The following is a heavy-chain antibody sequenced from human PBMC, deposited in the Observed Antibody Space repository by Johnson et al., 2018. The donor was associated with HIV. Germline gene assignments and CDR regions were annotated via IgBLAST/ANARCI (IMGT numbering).Heavy chain of an antibody. CDR1: GFTVSSNY. Sequence: VQLVESGGGLIQPGGSLRLSCAASGFTVSSNYMSWVRQAPGKGLEWVSGIRWNGGSADYADSVKGRFTTSRDNAKNSLYLQMSSLRAGDTAVYYCARSGGAVAGVDAFDIWGQGTMVTVSS. V-gene: IGHV3-53*03. CDR2: IRWNGGSA. J-gene: IGHJ3*02. CDR3: ARSGGAVAGVDAFDI. D-gene: IGHD6-19*01.